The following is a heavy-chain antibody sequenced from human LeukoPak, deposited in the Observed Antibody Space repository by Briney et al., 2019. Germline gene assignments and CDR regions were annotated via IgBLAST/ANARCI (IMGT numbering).Heavy chain of an antibody. CDR2: IRSKAYGGTT. D-gene: IGHD3-10*01. J-gene: IGHJ4*02. Sequence: GGSLRLSCTDSGFTFGDYAMSWVRQAPGKGLEWVGFIRSKAYGGTTEYAASVKGRFTISRDDSKSIAYLQMNSLKTEDTAVYYCTSLLGYYYGSGSPTTLNWGQGTLVTVSS. CDR3: TSLLGYYYGSGSPTTLN. CDR1: GFTFGDYA. V-gene: IGHV3-49*04.